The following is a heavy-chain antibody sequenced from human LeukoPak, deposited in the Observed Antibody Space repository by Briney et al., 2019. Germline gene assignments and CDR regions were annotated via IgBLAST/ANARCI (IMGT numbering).Heavy chain of an antibody. CDR3: ARDVERMEFIGYCSSTSCYKRVSWFDP. D-gene: IGHD2-2*02. Sequence: PSETLSLTCAVYGGSFSGYYWSWIRQPPGEGLEWIGEINHSGSTNYNPSLKSRVTISVDTSKSQFSLKLNSMTAADTAVYYCARDVERMEFIGYCSSTSCYKRVSWFDPWGQGTLVTVSS. V-gene: IGHV4-34*01. J-gene: IGHJ5*02. CDR1: GGSFSGYY. CDR2: INHSGST.